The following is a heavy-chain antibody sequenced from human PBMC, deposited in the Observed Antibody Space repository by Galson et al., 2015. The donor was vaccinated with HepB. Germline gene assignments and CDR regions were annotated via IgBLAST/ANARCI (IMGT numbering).Heavy chain of an antibody. CDR1: GFTFSSYA. CDR2: ISGSGGST. CDR3: AKFEISGYCSGGGCYSGYFQH. V-gene: IGHV3-23*01. J-gene: IGHJ1*01. D-gene: IGHD2-15*01. Sequence: SLRLSCAASGFTFSSYAMSWVRQAPGKGLEWVSAISGSGGSTYYADSVKGRFTISRDNSKNTLYLQMNSLRAEDTAVYYCAKFEISGYCSGGGCYSGYFQHWGQGTLVTVSS.